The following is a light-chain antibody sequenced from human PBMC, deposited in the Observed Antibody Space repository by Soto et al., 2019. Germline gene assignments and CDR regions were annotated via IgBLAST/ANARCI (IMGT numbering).Light chain of an antibody. CDR1: QSVGSS. Sequence: EIVLTQSPATLSLSPGERATLSCRASQSVGSSLAWYQQKPAQAPRLLIYDASNRATGIPARFSGSGSGKDFTLTISSLEPEDFAVYYCQQRSNWPLTFGGGTKVEIK. CDR3: QQRSNWPLT. V-gene: IGKV3-11*01. CDR2: DAS. J-gene: IGKJ4*01.